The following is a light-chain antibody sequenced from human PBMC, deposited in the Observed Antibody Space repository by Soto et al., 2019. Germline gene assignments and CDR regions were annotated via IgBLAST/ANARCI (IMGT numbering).Light chain of an antibody. V-gene: IGKV4-1*01. CDR3: QQYSTTPS. CDR2: WAS. Sequence: DIVLTQSPDSLAVSLGERATINCKSTQTILYSSNNKNCLAWYQQKPGQPPKLLIYWASTRRSGVPDRFSGSGSGTDFTLTISSLQAEDVAVCYCQQYSTTPSFGGGTKVEIK. J-gene: IGKJ4*01. CDR1: QTILYSSNNKNC.